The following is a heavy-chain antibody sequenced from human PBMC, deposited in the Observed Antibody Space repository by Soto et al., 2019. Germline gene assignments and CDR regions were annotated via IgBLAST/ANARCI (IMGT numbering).Heavy chain of an antibody. Sequence: QVHLVQAGAEVKKPGSSVRVSCKASGGSFSNYAVTWVRQAPGQRLAWMGGITPMFGIANYAQKFQGRVTLTADESTGSAYMGLSSLRSDDTATYYCASDRHHSGFEDWGQGTLVTVSS. CDR1: GGSFSNYA. CDR2: ITPMFGIA. J-gene: IGHJ4*02. CDR3: ASDRHHSGFED. V-gene: IGHV1-69*01.